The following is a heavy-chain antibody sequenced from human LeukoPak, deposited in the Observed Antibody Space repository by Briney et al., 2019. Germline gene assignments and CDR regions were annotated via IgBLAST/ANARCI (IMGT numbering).Heavy chain of an antibody. Sequence: KTSETLSLTCAVSGYSISSGYYWGWIRQPPGKGLEWIGSIYHSGSTYYNPSLKSRVTISVDTSKNQFSLKLSSVTAADTAVYYCARILLRNKNWFDPWGQGTLVTVS. D-gene: IGHD1/OR15-1a*01. V-gene: IGHV4-38-2*01. J-gene: IGHJ5*02. CDR1: GYSISSGYY. CDR2: IYHSGST. CDR3: ARILLRNKNWFDP.